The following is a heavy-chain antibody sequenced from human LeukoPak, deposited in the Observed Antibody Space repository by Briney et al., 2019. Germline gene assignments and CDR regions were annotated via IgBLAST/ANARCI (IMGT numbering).Heavy chain of an antibody. CDR3: ATGYSDSLRSPLDS. J-gene: IGHJ5*01. CDR2: ISGRGGNT. Sequence: GGSLRLSCAASGLTFKNYALTWIRQAPGKGLEWVSSISGRGGNTYYADSVKGRFTISRDDSKNTLFLQMNSLRAGDTAVYYGATGYSDSLRSPLDSWGQGTLVTVSS. D-gene: IGHD3-22*01. V-gene: IGHV3-23*01. CDR1: GLTFKNYA.